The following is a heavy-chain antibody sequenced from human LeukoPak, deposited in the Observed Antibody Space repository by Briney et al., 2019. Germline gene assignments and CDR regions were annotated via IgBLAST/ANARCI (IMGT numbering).Heavy chain of an antibody. J-gene: IGHJ4*02. CDR2: ISWNSGTI. V-gene: IGHV3-9*01. CDR1: GFTFDDYA. D-gene: IGHD3-22*01. CDR3: AKDEYYYDSSADY. Sequence: GGSLRLSCAASGFTFDDYAMHWVRQAPGKGLEWVSGISWNSGTINYADSVKGRFTISRDNAKNSLYLQMNSLRVDDTAVYYCAKDEYYYDSSADYWGQGTLVTVSS.